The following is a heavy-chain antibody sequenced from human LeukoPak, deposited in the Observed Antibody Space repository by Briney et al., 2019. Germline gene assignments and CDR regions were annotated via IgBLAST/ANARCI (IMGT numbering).Heavy chain of an antibody. CDR1: GGTLSSYA. V-gene: IGHV1-69*01. CDR3: ARAGYSGYDPFDY. CDR2: IIPIFGTA. Sequence: SVKVSCKASGGTLSSYAISWVRQAPGQGLEWMGGIIPIFGTATYAQKFQGRVTITADESTSTAYMELSSLRSEDTAVYYCARAGYSGYDPFDYWGQGTLVTVSS. J-gene: IGHJ4*02. D-gene: IGHD5-12*01.